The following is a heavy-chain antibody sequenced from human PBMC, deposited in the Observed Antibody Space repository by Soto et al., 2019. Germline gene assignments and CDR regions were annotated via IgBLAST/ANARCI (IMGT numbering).Heavy chain of an antibody. CDR3: ASAAREYYYSGMDV. Sequence: EVQLLESGGGLVQPGGSLRLSCAASGFTFSSYAMSWVRQAPGKGLEWVAAISGSGGSTYYADSVKGRFTISRDNSKNALHLQMNSLRAEDTAGYYCASAAREYYYSGMDVWGQGITVTVSS. CDR1: GFTFSSYA. V-gene: IGHV3-23*01. J-gene: IGHJ6*02. CDR2: ISGSGGST.